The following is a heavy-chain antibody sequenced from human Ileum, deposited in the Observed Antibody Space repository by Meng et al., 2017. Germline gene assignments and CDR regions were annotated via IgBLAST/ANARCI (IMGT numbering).Heavy chain of an antibody. CDR3: ARHGGYSQDF. D-gene: IGHD4-23*01. CDR2: ISHSGSA. J-gene: IGHJ4*02. CDR1: SGSISSNTY. V-gene: IGHV4-4*02. Sequence: QVQLQGSGPGLVRPSGPLSLTCAVSSGSISSNTYWSWVRQPPGKGLEWIGQISHSGSAYYNPSLKSRVTMSVDKSKSQFSLMLTSVTAADTAIYYCARHGGYSQDFWGQGTLVTVSS.